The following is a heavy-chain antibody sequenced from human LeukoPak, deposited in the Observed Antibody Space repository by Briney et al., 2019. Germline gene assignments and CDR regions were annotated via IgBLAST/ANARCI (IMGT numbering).Heavy chain of an antibody. Sequence: SETLSLTCTVSGGSISSYYWSWIRQPPGKGLEWIGEINHSGSTNYNPSLKSRVTMSVDTSKNQFSLKLSSVTAADTAVYYCARGLGTLRYFDWLPYFDYWGQGTLVTVSS. CDR2: INHSGST. D-gene: IGHD3-9*01. J-gene: IGHJ4*02. V-gene: IGHV4-34*01. CDR3: ARGLGTLRYFDWLPYFDY. CDR1: GGSISSYY.